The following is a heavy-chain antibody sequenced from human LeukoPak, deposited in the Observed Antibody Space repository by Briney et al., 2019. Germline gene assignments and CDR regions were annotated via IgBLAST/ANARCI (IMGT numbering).Heavy chain of an antibody. CDR1: GFTFDDYA. D-gene: IGHD3-9*01. Sequence: GRSLRLSCAASGFTFDDYAMHWVRQAPGKGLEWVSGISWNSGSIGYADSVKGRFTISRDNAKNSLYLQMNSLRAEDTALYYCAKDQYYGILTGSPSLGYWGQGTLVTVSS. CDR2: ISWNSGSI. CDR3: AKDQYYGILTGSPSLGY. V-gene: IGHV3-9*01. J-gene: IGHJ4*02.